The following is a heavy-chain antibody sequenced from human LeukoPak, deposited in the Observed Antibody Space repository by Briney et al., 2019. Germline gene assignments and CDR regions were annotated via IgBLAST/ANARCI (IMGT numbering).Heavy chain of an antibody. Sequence: SQTLSLTFAISGDSDSSNSADWNWIRQSPSRGLEWLGRTYYRSKWYNDYAVSVKSRITINPDTSKNQFSLKLNSVTPEDTAVYYCARFRWYYFDYWGQGTLVTVSS. V-gene: IGHV6-1*01. CDR3: ARFRWYYFDY. J-gene: IGHJ4*02. CDR1: GDSDSSNSAD. CDR2: TYYRSKWYN. D-gene: IGHD6-13*01.